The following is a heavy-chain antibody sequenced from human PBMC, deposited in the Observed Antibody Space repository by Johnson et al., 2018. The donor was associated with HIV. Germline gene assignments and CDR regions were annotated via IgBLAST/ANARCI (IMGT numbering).Heavy chain of an antibody. V-gene: IGHV3-30*03. J-gene: IGHJ3*02. D-gene: IGHD2-15*01. CDR1: GFAFSNFG. CDR2: TSSDGSNK. CDR3: ARDDTLGYCSGGSCPGAFDI. Sequence: VQLVESGGGVVQPGRSLRLSCAASGFAFSNFGMHWVRQAPGKGLEWVAVTSSDGSNKYYADSVKGRFTISRDNSKNTLHLQMNSLRAEGTAVYYCARDDTLGYCSGGSCPGAFDIWGQGTMVTVSS.